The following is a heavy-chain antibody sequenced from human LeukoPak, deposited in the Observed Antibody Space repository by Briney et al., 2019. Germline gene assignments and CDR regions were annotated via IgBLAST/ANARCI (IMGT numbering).Heavy chain of an antibody. V-gene: IGHV3-7*01. CDR3: ARDSSGRGVTSWFDP. J-gene: IGHJ5*02. CDR1: GFTFSSYW. CDR2: IKQDGSEK. D-gene: IGHD4-17*01. Sequence: PGGSLRLSCAASGFTFSSYWMSWVRQAPGKGLEWVANIKQDGSEKYYVDSVKGRFTISRDNAKSSLYLQMNSLRAEDTAVYYCARDSSGRGVTSWFDPWGQGTLVTVSS.